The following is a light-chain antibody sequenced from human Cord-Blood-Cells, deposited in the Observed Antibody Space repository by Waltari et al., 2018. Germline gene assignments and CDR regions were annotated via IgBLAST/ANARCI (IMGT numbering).Light chain of an antibody. CDR1: QSVSSSY. Sequence: EIVLTQSPGTLSLSPGERATLSCSASQSVSSSYLACYQQKPGQSPRLLSYGASSRATGIPSRCSGSGSRTDFTLTISRLEPEDFAVYYCQQYGSSPYTFGQGTKLEIK. J-gene: IGKJ2*01. CDR2: GAS. CDR3: QQYGSSPYT. V-gene: IGKV3-20*01.